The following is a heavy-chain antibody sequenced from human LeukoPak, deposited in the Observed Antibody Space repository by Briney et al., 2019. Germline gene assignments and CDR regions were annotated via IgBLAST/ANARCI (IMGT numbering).Heavy chain of an antibody. CDR3: ARTDAFFNYGMDV. Sequence: SETLSLTCTVSGGSISSSSYYWGWIRQPPGKGLEWIGSIYYSGSTYYNPSLKSRVTISVDTSKNQFSLKLSSVTAADTAVYYCARTDAFFNYGMDVWGQGTTVTVSS. CDR1: GGSISSSSYY. V-gene: IGHV4-39*07. J-gene: IGHJ6*02. CDR2: IYYSGST. D-gene: IGHD3-3*02.